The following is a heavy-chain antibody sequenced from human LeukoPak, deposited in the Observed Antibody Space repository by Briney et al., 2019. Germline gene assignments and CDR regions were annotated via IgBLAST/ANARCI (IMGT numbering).Heavy chain of an antibody. CDR3: TRDLKDSSGYYRGVDY. CDR1: GFTFGDYA. J-gene: IGHJ4*02. V-gene: IGHV3-49*04. CDR2: IRSKAYGGTT. Sequence: GGSLRLSCTASGFTFGDYAMSWVRQAPGKGLEWVGFIRSKAYGGTTEYAASVKGRFTISRGGSKSIAYLQMNSLKTEDTAVYYCTRDLKDSSGYYRGVDYWGQGTLVTVSS. D-gene: IGHD3-22*01.